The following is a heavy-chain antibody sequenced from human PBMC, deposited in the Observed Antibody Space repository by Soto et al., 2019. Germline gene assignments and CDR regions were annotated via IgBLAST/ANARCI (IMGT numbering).Heavy chain of an antibody. V-gene: IGHV3-72*01. CDR3: ARSSGNYRHFDY. D-gene: IGHD1-26*01. J-gene: IGHJ4*02. CDR1: GFTFSDLY. CDR2: SRNKGNRYTT. Sequence: PGGSLRLSCAASGFTFSDLYMDWVRQAPGKGLEWVARSRNKGNRYTTEYAASVKGRFTISRDDSKNSLYLQMNSLKTEDTAVYYCARSSGNYRHFDYWGQGTLVTVSS.